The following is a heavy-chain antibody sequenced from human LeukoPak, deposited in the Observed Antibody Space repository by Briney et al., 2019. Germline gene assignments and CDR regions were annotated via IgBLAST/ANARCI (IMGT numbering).Heavy chain of an antibody. CDR2: ISGSGGST. CDR1: GFTFSSYA. D-gene: IGHD3-16*01. Sequence: PGGSLRLSCAASGFTFSSYAMSWVRQAPGKGLEWVSAISGSGGSTYYADSVKGRCTISRNNSKNTLYLQMNSLRAEDTAVFYCAKDTYSAKISLWGDWGQGTLVTVSS. CDR3: AKDTYSAKISLWGD. J-gene: IGHJ4*02. V-gene: IGHV3-23*01.